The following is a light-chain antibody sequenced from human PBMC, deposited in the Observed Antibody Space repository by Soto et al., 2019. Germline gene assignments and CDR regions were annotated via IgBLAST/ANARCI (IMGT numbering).Light chain of an antibody. V-gene: IGLV2-8*01. CDR2: EVN. CDR1: SRDDAGYSY. CDR3: SSDAGSSKV. Sequence: QPGLTQPPSASGPPGPSVGLSSTGTSRDDAGYSYFSWYQPHPGQPPKLMVYEVNKRPSGVPDRFSGPNTANTASLTVSALQAADEADFYCSSDAGSSKVFGTGAKVTVL. J-gene: IGLJ1*01.